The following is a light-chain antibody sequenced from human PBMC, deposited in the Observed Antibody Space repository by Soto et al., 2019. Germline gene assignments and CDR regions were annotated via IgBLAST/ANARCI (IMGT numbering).Light chain of an antibody. J-gene: IGKJ4*01. V-gene: IGKV1-39*01. Sequence: DIQMTQSPSTLSASIGDRVTITCRASESVRSWLAWYQQKPGKAPELLIYAASYLGNGVPSRFSGSGSGTYFTLTISSLQPEDLATYYCQQSYTTPLTFGGGTKVDIK. CDR3: QQSYTTPLT. CDR1: ESVRSW. CDR2: AAS.